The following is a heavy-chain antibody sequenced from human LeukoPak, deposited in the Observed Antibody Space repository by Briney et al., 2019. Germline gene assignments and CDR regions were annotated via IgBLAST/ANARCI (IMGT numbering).Heavy chain of an antibody. J-gene: IGHJ3*02. V-gene: IGHV3-7*04. CDR1: GFTFSSSW. Sequence: GRSLRLSCAASGFTFSSSWMTWVRQAPGKGLEWVAYMKEDGSEIYYVDSVKGRFTISRDNAKNSLYLQMNSLRAEDTAVYYCARGVYAFDIWGQGTMVTVSS. CDR3: ARGVYAFDI. CDR2: MKEDGSEI.